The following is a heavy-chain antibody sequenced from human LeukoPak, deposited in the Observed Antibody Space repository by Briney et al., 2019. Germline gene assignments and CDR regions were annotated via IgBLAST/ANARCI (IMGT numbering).Heavy chain of an antibody. CDR3: ARDRIYYNEAHYYYGMDV. D-gene: IGHD3-22*01. J-gene: IGHJ6*02. CDR1: GGSFSGYY. V-gene: IGHV4-34*01. Sequence: SETLSLTCAVYGGSFSGYYWSWIRQPPGKGLEWIGEINHSGSTNYNPSLKSRVTISVDTSKNQFSLKLSSVTAADTAVYYCARDRIYYNEAHYYYGMDVWGQGTTVTVSS. CDR2: INHSGST.